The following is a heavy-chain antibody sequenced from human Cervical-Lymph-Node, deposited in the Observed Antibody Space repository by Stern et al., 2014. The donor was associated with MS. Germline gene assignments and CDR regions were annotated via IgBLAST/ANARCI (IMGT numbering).Heavy chain of an antibody. V-gene: IGHV5-51*01. CDR2: ICPSDSDT. J-gene: IGHJ4*02. CDR3: GREVALTAGLLGF. Sequence: VQLVQSEAEVKKPGASLKIACKGYGYSFSSYWIAWVRQMPGEGLEWMGIICPSDSDTRYSPPFEGQGTISVAKPTSTAYLHWRSLKASDTARYFCGREVALTAGLLGFWGQGTQVIVS. CDR1: GYSFSSYW. D-gene: IGHD3-22*01.